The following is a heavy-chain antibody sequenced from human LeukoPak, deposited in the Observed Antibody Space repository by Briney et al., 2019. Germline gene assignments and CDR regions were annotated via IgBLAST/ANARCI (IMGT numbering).Heavy chain of an antibody. CDR2: IRSKANSYAT. J-gene: IGHJ5*02. Sequence: RAGGSLRPSCAAFGFTFRGSAMHWPRQASGKGLEWVGRIRSKANSYATAYAASVKGRFTISRDDSKNTAYLQMNSLKPEDTAVYYCTRHGYSSSWYEGNNWFDPWGQGTLVTVSS. CDR3: TRHGYSSSWYEGNNWFDP. D-gene: IGHD6-13*01. V-gene: IGHV3-73*01. CDR1: GFTFRGSA.